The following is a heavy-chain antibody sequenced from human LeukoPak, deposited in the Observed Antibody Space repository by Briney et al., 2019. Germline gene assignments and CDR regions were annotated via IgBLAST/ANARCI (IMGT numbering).Heavy chain of an antibody. J-gene: IGHJ4*02. Sequence: VASVKVSCKASGYTFTDYYMHWVRQAPGQGLEWMGWITPNSGATKYAQKFRGRVSMTRDTSINTAYTELSRLRSDDTAIYYCARASRFYYDSSGDFDYWGQGTLVTVSS. V-gene: IGHV1-2*02. D-gene: IGHD3-22*01. CDR2: ITPNSGAT. CDR3: ARASRFYYDSSGDFDY. CDR1: GYTFTDYY.